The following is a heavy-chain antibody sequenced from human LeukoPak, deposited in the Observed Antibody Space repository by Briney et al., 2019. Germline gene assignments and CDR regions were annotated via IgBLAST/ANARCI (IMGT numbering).Heavy chain of an antibody. Sequence: GGSLRLSCAASGFTFSSYEMNWVRQAPGKGLEWVSYISSSGSTIYYADSVKGRFTISRDNAKNSLYLQMNSLRAEDTAVYYCARDLLYCSSTSCYLYGMDVWDQGTTVTVSS. CDR1: GFTFSSYE. J-gene: IGHJ6*02. D-gene: IGHD2-2*01. V-gene: IGHV3-48*03. CDR2: ISSSGSTI. CDR3: ARDLLYCSSTSCYLYGMDV.